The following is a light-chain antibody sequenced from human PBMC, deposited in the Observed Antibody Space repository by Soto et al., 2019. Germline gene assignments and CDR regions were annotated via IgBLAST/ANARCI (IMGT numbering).Light chain of an antibody. Sequence: DVQMTQSPSSLSASVGDRVTITCRASQSINSFLNWYQQKPGKAPKILIHTASSLQSGVPSRFSGSESGTDFTLTISSLQPEDFATYYCQQSDSTPQTFGGGTKVDIK. J-gene: IGKJ4*01. CDR3: QQSDSTPQT. CDR1: QSINSF. CDR2: TAS. V-gene: IGKV1-39*01.